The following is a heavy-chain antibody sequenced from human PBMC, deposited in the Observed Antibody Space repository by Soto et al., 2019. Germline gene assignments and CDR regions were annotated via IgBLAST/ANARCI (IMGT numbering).Heavy chain of an antibody. CDR1: GGSMISYY. D-gene: IGHD3-10*01. V-gene: IGHV4-59*01. CDR2: IYYSGST. CDR3: ARVDYYGSGSYYSEGLFDY. Sequence: SETLSLTWTVSGGSMISYYWSWIRQPPGKGLEWIGYIYYSGSTNYNPSLKSRVTISVDTSKNQLSLKLSSVTAADTAVYYCARVDYYGSGSYYSEGLFDYWGQGTLVTSPQ. J-gene: IGHJ4*02.